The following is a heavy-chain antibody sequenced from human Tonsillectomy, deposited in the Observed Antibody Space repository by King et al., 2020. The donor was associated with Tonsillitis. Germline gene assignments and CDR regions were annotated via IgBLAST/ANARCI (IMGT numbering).Heavy chain of an antibody. D-gene: IGHD1-7*01. V-gene: IGHV3-23*04. J-gene: IGHJ4*02. Sequence: VQLVESGGGLVQPGGSLRLSCAASGFTFSSYAMSWVRQAPGMGLEWVSAISGSGGSTYYADSVKGRFTISRDNSKNTLYLQMNSLRAEDTAVYYCAVLMYNGNYPLYYWGQGTLVTVSS. CDR1: GFTFSSYA. CDR2: ISGSGGST. CDR3: AVLMYNGNYPLYY.